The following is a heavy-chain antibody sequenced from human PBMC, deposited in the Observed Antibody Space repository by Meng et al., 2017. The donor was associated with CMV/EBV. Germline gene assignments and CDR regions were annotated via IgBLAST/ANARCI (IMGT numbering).Heavy chain of an antibody. CDR3: ARDSSGIAARPMGLWYYYYGMDV. CDR1: GGTFSSYT. Sequence: SSVKVSCKASGGTFSSYTISWVRQAPGQGLEWMGRIIPILGIANYAQKFQGRVTITADKSTSTAYMELSSLRSEDTAVYYCARDSSGIAARPMGLWYYYYGMDVWGQGTTVTVSS. CDR2: IIPILGIA. D-gene: IGHD6-6*01. V-gene: IGHV1-69*04. J-gene: IGHJ6*02.